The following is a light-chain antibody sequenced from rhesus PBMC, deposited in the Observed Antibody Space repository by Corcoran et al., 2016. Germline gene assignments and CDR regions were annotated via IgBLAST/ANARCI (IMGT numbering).Light chain of an antibody. V-gene: IGKV1-22*01. CDR3: LQYSSSPPT. CDR1: QSISSW. CDR2: KAS. J-gene: IGKJ3*01. Sequence: DIQMTQSPSSLSASVGDTVTITCRASQSISSWLGWYQQTPGKAPKLLIYKASMLQSGVPSRFSGSGSGTDFTLTISSLQPEDFATYYCLQYSSSPPTFGPGTKLDIK.